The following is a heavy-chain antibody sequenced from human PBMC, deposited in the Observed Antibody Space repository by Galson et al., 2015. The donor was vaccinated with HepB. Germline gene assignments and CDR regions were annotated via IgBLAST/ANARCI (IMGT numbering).Heavy chain of an antibody. CDR3: ARGGGGGYNPRGAE. D-gene: IGHD5-24*01. Sequence: LRLSCAASGFTFSTYGMHWVRQAPGKGLVWVSRNNSDGTSTKYADSVKGRFTISRDNAKNTLFLQMNSLRAEDTAVYYCARGGGGGYNPRGAEWGQGTLVTVSS. CDR2: NNSDGTST. CDR1: GFTFSTYG. J-gene: IGHJ3*01. V-gene: IGHV3-74*01.